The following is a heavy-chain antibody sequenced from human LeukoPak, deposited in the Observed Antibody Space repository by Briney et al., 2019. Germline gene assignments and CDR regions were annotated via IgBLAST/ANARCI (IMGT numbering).Heavy chain of an antibody. D-gene: IGHD1-20*01. CDR1: GYTFTGYY. CDR3: APTPEAYTSNWNV. CDR2: INPNSGGT. V-gene: IGHV1-2*02. Sequence: GASVKVSCKASGYTFTGYYMHWVRQAPGQGLEWMGWINPNSGGTNYAQKFQGRVTMTRDTSISTAYMEVARLRFDDTAVYYCAPTPEAYTSNWNVWGQGTLVTVSS. J-gene: IGHJ4*02.